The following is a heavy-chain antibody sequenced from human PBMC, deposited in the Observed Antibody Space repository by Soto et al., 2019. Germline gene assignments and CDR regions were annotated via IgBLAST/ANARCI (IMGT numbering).Heavy chain of an antibody. J-gene: IGHJ6*02. Sequence: QMQLVQSGPEVKKPGTSVKVSCKASGFTFTSSAVQWVRQARGQRLEWIGWIVVGSGNTNYAQKFQERVTITRDMSTSTAYMELSSLRSEDTAVYYCAAEFYCSGGSCYYYYYGMDVWGQGTTVTVSS. V-gene: IGHV1-58*01. D-gene: IGHD2-15*01. CDR2: IVVGSGNT. CDR1: GFTFTSSA. CDR3: AAEFYCSGGSCYYYYYGMDV.